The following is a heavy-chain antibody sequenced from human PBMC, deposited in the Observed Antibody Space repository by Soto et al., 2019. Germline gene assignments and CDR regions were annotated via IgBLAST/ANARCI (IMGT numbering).Heavy chain of an antibody. D-gene: IGHD6-25*01. CDR2: IMPIFRTP. CDR1: GGTFSNSA. J-gene: IGHJ6*02. CDR3: SSDKDRLHLGGNYCYILDV. Sequence: QVQLEQSGAEVKKPGSSVKVSCKASGGTFSNSAISWVRQAPGQGLEWMGGIMPIFRTPDYAQKFQGRVTMSANESTSTAYMELRGLRSGATAVYYCSSDKDRLHLGGNYCYILDVWGQGTTVTVSS. V-gene: IGHV1-69*12.